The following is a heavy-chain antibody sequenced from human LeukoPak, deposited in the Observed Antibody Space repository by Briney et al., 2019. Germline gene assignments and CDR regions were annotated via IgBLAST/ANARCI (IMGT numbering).Heavy chain of an antibody. CDR2: IYTSGST. D-gene: IGHD3-22*01. V-gene: IGHV4-4*07. Sequence: NPSETLSLTCTVSGGSISSYYWSWIRQPAGKGLEWIGRIYTSGSTNYNPSLKSRVTISVDTSKNQFSLRLSSVTAADTAVYYCARVGNSGYYDSTGYWASWFDPWGQGTLVTVSS. CDR1: GGSISSYY. J-gene: IGHJ5*02. CDR3: ARVGNSGYYDSTGYWASWFDP.